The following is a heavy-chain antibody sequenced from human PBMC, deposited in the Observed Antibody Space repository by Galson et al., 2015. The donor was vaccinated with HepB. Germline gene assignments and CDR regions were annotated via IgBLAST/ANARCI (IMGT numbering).Heavy chain of an antibody. D-gene: IGHD3-10*01. CDR2: ISSSSAYI. CDR3: VRGALSGDF. Sequence: SLRLSCAASGFTFSNYNMNWVRQAPGKGLEWVSSISSSSAYIYYADSVTGRFTVSRDNAKNSLYLQMNSLRAEDTALYYCVRGALSGDFWGQGTLVTVSS. V-gene: IGHV3-21*01. CDR1: GFTFSNYN. J-gene: IGHJ4*02.